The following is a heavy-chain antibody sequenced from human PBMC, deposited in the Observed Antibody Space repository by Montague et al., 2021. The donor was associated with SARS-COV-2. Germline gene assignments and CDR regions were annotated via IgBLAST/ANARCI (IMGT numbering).Heavy chain of an antibody. Sequence: SLRLSCAASGFTFSNAWMSWVRQAPGKGLEWVGRIKSKTDGGTTDYAAPVKGRFTISRDDSKNTLYLQMNSLKTGDTAVYYCTTLLLWFGDLTYWGQGTLVTVSS. D-gene: IGHD3-10*01. CDR1: GFTFSNAW. J-gene: IGHJ4*02. CDR2: IKSKTDGGTT. V-gene: IGHV3-15*01. CDR3: TTLLLWFGDLTY.